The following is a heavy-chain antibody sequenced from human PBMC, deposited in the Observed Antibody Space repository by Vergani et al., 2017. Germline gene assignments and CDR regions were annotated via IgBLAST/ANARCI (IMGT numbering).Heavy chain of an antibody. CDR2: VNTNTGNP. V-gene: IGHV7-4-1*01. CDR1: GYRFTSHD. CDR3: AREVLDENFDF. Sequence: QVQLVQSGSELKKPGASVKVSCKASGYRFTSHDINWVRQAPGQGLEWLGGVNTNTGNPMYAQALAGRFVISFDTSVNTAFLQIDNLEADDSGLYYCAREVLDENFDFWGQGTLVTVSS. J-gene: IGHJ4*02.